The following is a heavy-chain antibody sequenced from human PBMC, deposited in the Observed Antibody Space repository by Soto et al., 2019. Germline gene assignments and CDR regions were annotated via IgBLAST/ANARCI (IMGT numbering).Heavy chain of an antibody. V-gene: IGHV4-31*03. Sequence: QVQLQESGPGLVKPSQTLSLTCTVSGGSISSGGYYWSWIRQHPGKGLEWIGYIYYSGSTYYNPSLKSRVTLSVDTSKNQFSLQLRSVPAAETAVYYCASSSGGSYYDYWGQGTLVTVSS. CDR3: ASSSGGSYYDY. D-gene: IGHD2-15*01. J-gene: IGHJ4*02. CDR2: IYYSGST. CDR1: GGSISSGGYY.